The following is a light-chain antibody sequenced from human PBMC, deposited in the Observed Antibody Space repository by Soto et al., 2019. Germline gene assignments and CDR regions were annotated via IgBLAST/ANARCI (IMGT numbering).Light chain of an antibody. CDR1: QSVASN. J-gene: IGKJ2*01. V-gene: IGKV3-15*01. CDR2: GAS. CDR3: QQYHNWPPQYT. Sequence: EIAMTQSPASLSVSPGDGATLSCRASQSVASNVAWYQQKPGQGPRLIIHGASTRAVGVPARFSGSGSGTDFTLTISSLQSEDFAVYYCQQYHNWPPQYTFGQGTKLQIK.